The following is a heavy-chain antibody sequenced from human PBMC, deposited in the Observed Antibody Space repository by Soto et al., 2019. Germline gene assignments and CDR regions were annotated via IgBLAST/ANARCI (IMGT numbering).Heavy chain of an antibody. J-gene: IGHJ4*02. D-gene: IGHD6-19*01. CDR2: ISSNGGNT. CDR1: GFTFSSYA. V-gene: IGHV3-64*01. CDR3: ARARYSSDWLPFEY. Sequence: EVPLVESGGGLVQPGGSLRLSCAASGFTFSSYAIHWVRQAPGKGLEFVSAISSNGGNTYYANSVKGRFTISRDNSKNTLYLQMGSLRAEDMAVYYCARARYSSDWLPFEYWGQGTLVTVSS.